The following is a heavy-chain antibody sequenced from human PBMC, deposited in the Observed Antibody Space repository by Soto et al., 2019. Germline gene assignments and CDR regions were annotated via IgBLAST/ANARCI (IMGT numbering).Heavy chain of an antibody. CDR1: GFTFSNYA. D-gene: IGHD3-9*01. Sequence: PGGSLRLSCAASGFTFSNYAMSWVRQAPGKGLEWVANIKQDGTEKWYVDSVKGRFTISRDNAKNSLYLQMNSLRAEDTAVYYCSRDDSDWFFNWGRATLVTVSS. CDR3: SRDDSDWFFN. J-gene: IGHJ4*02. CDR2: IKQDGTEK. V-gene: IGHV3-7*04.